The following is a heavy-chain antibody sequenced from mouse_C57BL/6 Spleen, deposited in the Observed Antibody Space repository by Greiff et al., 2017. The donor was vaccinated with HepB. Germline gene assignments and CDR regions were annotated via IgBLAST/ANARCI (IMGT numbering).Heavy chain of an antibody. V-gene: IGHV1-61*01. CDR2: IYPSDSET. D-gene: IGHD1-1*01. J-gene: IGHJ2*01. CDR3: ARRVVATYDY. CDR1: GYTFTSYW. Sequence: QVQLQQPGAELVRPGSSVKLSCKASGYTFTSYWMDWVKQRPGQGLEWIGNIYPSDSETHYNQKFKDKATLTVDKSSSTAYMQLSSLTSEDSAVYYCARRVVATYDYWGQGTTLTVSS.